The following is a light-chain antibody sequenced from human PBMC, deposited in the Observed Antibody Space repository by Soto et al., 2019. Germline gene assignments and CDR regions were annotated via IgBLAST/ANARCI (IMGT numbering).Light chain of an antibody. CDR1: SSNIGNNY. CDR2: DNN. CDR3: ATWDGSLPGEV. J-gene: IGLJ2*01. V-gene: IGLV1-51*01. Sequence: QSVLTQPPSASGPPGQRVTISCSGGSSNIGNNYVSWYQQLPGTAPKLLIYDNNKRPSGIPDRFSGSKSGTSGTLDITGLQTGDEADYYCATWDGSLPGEVFGGGTKLTVL.